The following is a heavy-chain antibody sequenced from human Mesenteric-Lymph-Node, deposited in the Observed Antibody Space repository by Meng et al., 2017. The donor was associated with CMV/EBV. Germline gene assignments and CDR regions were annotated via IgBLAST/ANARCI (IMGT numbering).Heavy chain of an antibody. J-gene: IGHJ4*02. V-gene: IGHV3-7*01. Sequence: GGSLRLSCAASGFTFSSYWMSWVRQAPGKGLEWVANIKQDGSEKYYVDSVKGRFTISRDNSKNTLYLQINSLRAEDTAVYYCVREKGPREALDYWGQGTLVTVSS. CDR1: GFTFSSYW. CDR3: VREKGPREALDY. CDR2: IKQDGSEK.